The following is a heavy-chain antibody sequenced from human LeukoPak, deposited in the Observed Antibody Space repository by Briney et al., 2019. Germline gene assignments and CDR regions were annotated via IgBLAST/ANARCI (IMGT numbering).Heavy chain of an antibody. CDR2: IKSKTDGGTT. V-gene: IGHV3-15*01. CDR1: GFTFSNAW. Sequence: GGSLRLSCAASGFTFSNAWMGWVRQAPGKGLEWVGRIKSKTDGGTTDYAAPVKGRFTISRDDSKNTPYLQMNSLKTEDTAVYYCTTASSTMVRGVIITGVPWYWGQGTLVTVSS. CDR3: TTASSTMVRGVIITGVPWY. J-gene: IGHJ4*02. D-gene: IGHD3-10*01.